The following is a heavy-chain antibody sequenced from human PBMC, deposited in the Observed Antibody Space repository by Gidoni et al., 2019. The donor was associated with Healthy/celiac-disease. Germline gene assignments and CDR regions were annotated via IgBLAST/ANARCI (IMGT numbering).Heavy chain of an antibody. Sequence: QVQLVESGGGLVKPGGSLRLSCAAPGFTFSDYYMSWIRQAPGKGLEWVSYISSSSSYTNYADSVKGRFTISRDNAKNSLYLQMNSLRAEDTAVYYCARDRTTVTSDAFDIWGQGTMVTVSS. CDR3: ARDRTTVTSDAFDI. J-gene: IGHJ3*02. CDR2: ISSSSSYT. D-gene: IGHD4-17*01. CDR1: GFTFSDYY. V-gene: IGHV3-11*05.